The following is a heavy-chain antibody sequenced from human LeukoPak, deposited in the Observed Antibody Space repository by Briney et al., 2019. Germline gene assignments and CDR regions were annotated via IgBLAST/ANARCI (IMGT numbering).Heavy chain of an antibody. D-gene: IGHD3-22*01. CDR1: GGSFSGYY. CDR3: AGGGDSGGYYYPMFDY. Sequence: SETLSLTCAVYGGSFSGYYWSWIRQPPGKGLEWIGYIYYSGSTNYNPSLKSRVTIPVDTSKNQFSLKLNSVTAADTAVYYCAGGGDSGGYYYPMFDYWGQGTLVTVSS. V-gene: IGHV4-59*01. J-gene: IGHJ4*02. CDR2: IYYSGST.